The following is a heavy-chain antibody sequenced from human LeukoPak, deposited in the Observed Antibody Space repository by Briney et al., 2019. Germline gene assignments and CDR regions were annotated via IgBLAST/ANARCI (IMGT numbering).Heavy chain of an antibody. V-gene: IGHV1-2*02. J-gene: IGHJ4*02. CDR3: ARGYYYDSSGYPPFDY. CDR2: INPNSGGT. Sequence: ASVKVSCKASGYTFTGYYMHWVRQAPGQGLEWMGWINPNSGGTNYAQKFQGRVTMTRDTFISTAYMELSRLRSDDTAVYYCARGYYYDSSGYPPFDYWGQGTLVTVSS. CDR1: GYTFTGYY. D-gene: IGHD3-22*01.